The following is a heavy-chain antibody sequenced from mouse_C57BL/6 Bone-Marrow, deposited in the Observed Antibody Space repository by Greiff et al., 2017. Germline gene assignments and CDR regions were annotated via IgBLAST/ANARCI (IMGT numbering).Heavy chain of an antibody. D-gene: IGHD1-1*01. J-gene: IGHJ1*03. CDR3: ARTPYYGSTDWYFDV. CDR1: GFTFSDYY. Sequence: DVQLVESEGGLVQPGSSMKLSCTASGFTFSDYYMAWVRQVPEKGLEWVANINYDGSSTYYLDSLKSRFIISRDNAKNILYLQMSSLKSEDTATYYCARTPYYGSTDWYFDVWGTGTTVTVSS. V-gene: IGHV5-16*01. CDR2: INYDGSST.